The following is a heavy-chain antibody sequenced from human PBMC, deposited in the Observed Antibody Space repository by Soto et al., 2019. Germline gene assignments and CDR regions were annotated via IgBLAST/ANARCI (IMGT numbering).Heavy chain of an antibody. V-gene: IGHV1-18*01. J-gene: IGHJ4*02. CDR2: ISAYNGNR. D-gene: IGHD1-26*01. CDR1: GYTFTSYG. CDR3: ARDWKEKVGATFYY. Sequence: ASVKVSCKASGYTFTSYGISWVRQAPGQVLEWMGWISAYNGNRNYAQKVQGRVTMTTDTSTSTAYMELRSLRSDDTAVYYCARDWKEKVGATFYYWGQGALVTVSS.